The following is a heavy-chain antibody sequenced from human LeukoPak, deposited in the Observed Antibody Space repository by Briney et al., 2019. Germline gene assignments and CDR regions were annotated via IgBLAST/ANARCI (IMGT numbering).Heavy chain of an antibody. CDR2: IYYSGNT. D-gene: IGHD2-2*01. J-gene: IGHJ5*02. CDR1: GGSISSSSYY. Sequence: SETLSLTCTVSGGSISSSSYYWGWIRQPPGKGLEWIGSIYYSGNTYYNPSLKSRVTISVDTSKNQFSLKLSSVTAADTAVYYCARDVQGAYCSSTSCYNWFDPWGQGTLVTVSS. V-gene: IGHV4-39*07. CDR3: ARDVQGAYCSSTSCYNWFDP.